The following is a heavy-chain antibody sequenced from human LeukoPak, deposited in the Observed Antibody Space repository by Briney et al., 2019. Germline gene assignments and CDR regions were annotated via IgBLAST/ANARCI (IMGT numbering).Heavy chain of an antibody. CDR1: GFTFSSYG. V-gene: IGHV3-33*01. CDR2: IWYDGSNK. Sequence: GGSLRLSCAASGFTFSSYGMHWVRQAPGKGLEWVAVIWYDGSNKYYADSVKGRFTISRDNSKNTLYLQMNSLRAEDTAVYYCAGTYSSGLKENWFDPWGQGTLVTVSS. D-gene: IGHD6-19*01. J-gene: IGHJ5*02. CDR3: AGTYSSGLKENWFDP.